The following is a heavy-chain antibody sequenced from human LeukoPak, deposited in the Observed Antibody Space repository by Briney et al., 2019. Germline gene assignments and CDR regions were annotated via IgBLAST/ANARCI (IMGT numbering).Heavy chain of an antibody. CDR2: ISSSGSTI. J-gene: IGHJ4*02. V-gene: IGHV3-48*03. CDR1: GFTFSQYE. CDR3: ATRGYFDY. D-gene: IGHD3-10*01. Sequence: PGGSLRLSCAASGFTFSQYEMNWVRQAPGKGLEWISYISSSGSTIYYADSVKGRFTISRDNAKNSVCLQMNSLRAEDTAVYYCATRGYFDYWGQGTLVTVSS.